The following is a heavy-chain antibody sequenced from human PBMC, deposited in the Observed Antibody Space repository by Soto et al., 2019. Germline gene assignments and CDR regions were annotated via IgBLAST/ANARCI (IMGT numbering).Heavy chain of an antibody. D-gene: IGHD5-12*01. Sequence: VSLRLSCAASGFTFSGSAMHGVRQASGKGLEWVGRIRSKANSYATAYAASVKGRFTISRDDSKNTAYLQMNSLKTEDTAVYYCTSIVATIEGYYGMDVWGQGTTVTSP. J-gene: IGHJ6*02. V-gene: IGHV3-73*01. CDR3: TSIVATIEGYYGMDV. CDR2: IRSKANSYAT. CDR1: GFTFSGSA.